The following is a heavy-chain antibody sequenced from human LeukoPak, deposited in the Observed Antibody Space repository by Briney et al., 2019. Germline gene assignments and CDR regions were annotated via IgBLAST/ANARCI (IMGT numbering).Heavy chain of an antibody. CDR3: ARDLSGVAGYTYGRGIDY. D-gene: IGHD5-18*01. J-gene: IGHJ4*02. Sequence: GGSLRLSCAASGFTFSSYWMSWVRQAPGKGLEWVANIKRDGSEKYYVDSVKGRFTISRDNAKTSLYLQMNSLRAEDTAVYYCARDLSGVAGYTYGRGIDYWGQGTLVTVSS. CDR1: GFTFSSYW. V-gene: IGHV3-7*01. CDR2: IKRDGSEK.